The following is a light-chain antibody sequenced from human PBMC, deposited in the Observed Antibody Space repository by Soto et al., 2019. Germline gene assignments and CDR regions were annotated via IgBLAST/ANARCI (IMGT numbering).Light chain of an antibody. Sequence: QSALTQPASVSGSPGQSITISCTVGSYNFVSWYQQHPGKAPKVLIYGVSKRPSGVSDRFSGSKSGNTASLTISGLPAEDEADYYCCSDAGRSTYVFGTGTKVTV. V-gene: IGLV2-23*02. CDR1: GSYNF. J-gene: IGLJ1*01. CDR2: GVS. CDR3: CSDAGRSTYV.